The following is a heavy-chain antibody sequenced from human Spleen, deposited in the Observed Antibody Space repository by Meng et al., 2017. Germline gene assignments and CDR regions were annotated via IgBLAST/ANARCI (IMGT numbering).Heavy chain of an antibody. Sequence: QPQLQESGPGLVKPSEALSLTCSVSGGSISTSGYSLGWIRQPPGKGLEWIGGIGHSGFTYYTPSLKSRVTVSIDTSKNQFFLKLTSVTAADTAVYYCVRSSGWVRTGFDPWGQGTLVTVSS. CDR1: GGSISTSGYS. CDR2: IGHSGFT. D-gene: IGHD6-19*01. J-gene: IGHJ5*02. CDR3: VRSSGWVRTGFDP. V-gene: IGHV4-39*01.